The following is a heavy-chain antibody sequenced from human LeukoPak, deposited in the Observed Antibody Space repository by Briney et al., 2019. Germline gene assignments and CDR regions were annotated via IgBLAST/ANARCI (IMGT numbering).Heavy chain of an antibody. CDR1: GFTFGDYG. J-gene: IGHJ4*02. D-gene: IGHD6-19*01. V-gene: IGHV3-20*04. CDR2: INWIGGSP. Sequence: GGSLRLSCAASGFTFGDYGMSWVRQAPGKGLEWVSGINWIGGSPGYADSVKGRFTISRDNAKNSLYLQMNSLSAEDTALYYCARRFGIAVAGPSDYWGQGTLVTVSS. CDR3: ARRFGIAVAGPSDY.